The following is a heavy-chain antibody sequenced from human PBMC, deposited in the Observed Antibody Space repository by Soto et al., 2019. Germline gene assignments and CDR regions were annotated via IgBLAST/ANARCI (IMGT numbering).Heavy chain of an antibody. CDR2: ISSGGTTT. Sequence: PGGSMRLSCAASGFTFSTHAMSWVRQAPGKGLEWVSSISSGGTTTFYAASVEGRFTISRDKSKNTLYLQTNSLRADDTAVYYGARQGGSIGGWFGRKFDSWGQGTQVTVSS. D-gene: IGHD6-19*01. CDR1: GFTFSTHA. J-gene: IGHJ4*02. V-gene: IGHV3-23*01. CDR3: ARQGGSIGGWFGRKFDS.